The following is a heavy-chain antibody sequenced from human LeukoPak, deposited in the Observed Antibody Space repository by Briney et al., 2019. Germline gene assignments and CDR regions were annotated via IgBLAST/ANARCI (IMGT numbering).Heavy chain of an antibody. J-gene: IGHJ4*02. D-gene: IGHD4/OR15-4a*01. CDR3: GQDWAWGAFGH. V-gene: IGHV3-9*01. CDR2: ITPSGHT. CDR1: GFTFYDYA. Sequence: PGRSLRLSCAASGFTFYDYAMHWVRQAPGKGLEWVSGITPSGHTYYAASVQGRFTIHRDNSKNTLYLQMNRLGAEDTAIYYCGQDWAWGAFGHWGQGALVTVSS.